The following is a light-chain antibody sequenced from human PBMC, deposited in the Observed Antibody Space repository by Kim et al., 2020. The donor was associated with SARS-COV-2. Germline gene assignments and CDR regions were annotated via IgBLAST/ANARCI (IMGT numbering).Light chain of an antibody. CDR1: QHIGSE. CDR2: DSS. Sequence: AIRVTQSPSSLSASVGDSVTITCRASQHIGSELVWYLQKPGKAPELLIRDSSTVQSGVPPRFSGSGFGTDFTLTISSLQPEDFVTYFCLRDYAYPLTFGQGARLEIK. CDR3: LRDYAYPLT. V-gene: IGKV1-6*01. J-gene: IGKJ5*01.